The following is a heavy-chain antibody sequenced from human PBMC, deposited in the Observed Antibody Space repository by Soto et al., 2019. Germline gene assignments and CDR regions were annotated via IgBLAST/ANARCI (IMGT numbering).Heavy chain of an antibody. J-gene: IGHJ6*03. V-gene: IGHV3-33*01. Sequence: GGSLRLSCAASGFTFSSYGMHWVRQAPGKGLEWVAVIWYDGSNKYYADSVKGRFTISRDNSKNTLYLQMNSLRAEDTAVYYCARDPGGFFVQQYYYYYYYMDVWGKGTTVTVSS. D-gene: IGHD6-6*01. CDR1: GFTFSSYG. CDR2: IWYDGSNK. CDR3: ARDPGGFFVQQYYYYYYYMDV.